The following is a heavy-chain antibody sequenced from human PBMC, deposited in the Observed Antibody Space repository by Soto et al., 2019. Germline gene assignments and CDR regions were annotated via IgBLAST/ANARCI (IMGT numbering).Heavy chain of an antibody. CDR3: VRERKYQLLSWYWFDP. Sequence: SQTLSLTCAISGDSVSINSAAWTWIRQSPSRGLEWLGRTYYKSKWYNDYAVSVIGRITINPDTSKNQFSLQLNSVTPEDTAVYYCVRERKYQLLSWYWFDPWGQGTLVTVSS. D-gene: IGHD2-2*01. CDR2: TYYKSKWYN. J-gene: IGHJ5*02. CDR1: GDSVSINSAA. V-gene: IGHV6-1*01.